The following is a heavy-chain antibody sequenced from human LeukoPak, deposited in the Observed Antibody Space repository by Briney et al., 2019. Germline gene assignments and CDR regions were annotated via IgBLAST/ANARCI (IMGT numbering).Heavy chain of an antibody. V-gene: IGHV4-39*07. J-gene: IGHJ6*03. CDR3: ARLIRTKYFDWLGYYYYYMDV. D-gene: IGHD3-9*01. CDR1: GGSIGSGTYY. Sequence: SETLSLTCTVSGGSIGSGTYYWGWIRQSPGKGLEWIGSIFYSGSTNYNPSLKSRVTISVDTSKNQFSLKLSSVTAADTAVYYCARLIRTKYFDWLGYYYYYMDVWGKGTTVTISS. CDR2: IFYSGST.